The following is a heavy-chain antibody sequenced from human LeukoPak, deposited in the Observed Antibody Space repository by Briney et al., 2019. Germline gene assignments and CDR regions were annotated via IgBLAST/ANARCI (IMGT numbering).Heavy chain of an antibody. J-gene: IGHJ4*02. CDR1: GGSISSSTW. V-gene: IGHV4-4*02. D-gene: IGHD3-9*01. CDR2: VFYSGST. Sequence: SETLSLTCAVSGGSISSSTWWPWVRQPPGKGLEWIGEVFYSGSTNSNPSLKSRLTMSVDESKHEFSLKLTSVTAADTAVYYCASGGLVSRYLDHWGQGTLVTVSP. CDR3: ASGGLVSRYLDH.